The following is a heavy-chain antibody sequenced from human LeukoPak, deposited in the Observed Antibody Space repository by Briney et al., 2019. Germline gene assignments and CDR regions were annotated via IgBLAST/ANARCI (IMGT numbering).Heavy chain of an antibody. J-gene: IGHJ3*02. Sequence: GGPLRLSCAASGFSFSSYGMHWVRQAPGKGLEWVAVISDDGSNKYYADSVKGRFTVSRDNSKNTLYLQMNSLRAEDTAVYYCAKDPRPDAFDIWGQGTMVTVFS. CDR1: GFSFSSYG. V-gene: IGHV3-30*18. CDR3: AKDPRPDAFDI. CDR2: ISDDGSNK.